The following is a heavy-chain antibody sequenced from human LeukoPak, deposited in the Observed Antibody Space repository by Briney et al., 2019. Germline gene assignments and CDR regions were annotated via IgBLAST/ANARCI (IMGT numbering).Heavy chain of an antibody. CDR1: GFTFTTYA. Sequence: GGSLRLSCAASGFTFTTYAMTWVRQAPGKGLEWVSAISGSGGTTYYADSVKGRFTISRDNSKNTLYLQMNNLRAEDTAVYYCAKERARPNWFDHWGQGTLVTVSS. CDR2: ISGSGGTT. J-gene: IGHJ5*02. D-gene: IGHD6-6*01. CDR3: AKERARPNWFDH. V-gene: IGHV3-23*01.